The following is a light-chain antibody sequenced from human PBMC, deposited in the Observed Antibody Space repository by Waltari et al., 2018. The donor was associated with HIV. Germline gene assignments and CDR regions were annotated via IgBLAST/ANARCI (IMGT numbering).Light chain of an antibody. Sequence: EIVLTQSPATLSLSPGERATLSCRASQGISSYLAWFHQSPGQAPRLLLYDTSNRATGIPARFSGSGSGTDFTLTITSLEPEDFAVYYCQQRSNWPLTFGGGTKVEIK. J-gene: IGKJ4*01. CDR2: DTS. V-gene: IGKV3-11*01. CDR3: QQRSNWPLT. CDR1: QGISSY.